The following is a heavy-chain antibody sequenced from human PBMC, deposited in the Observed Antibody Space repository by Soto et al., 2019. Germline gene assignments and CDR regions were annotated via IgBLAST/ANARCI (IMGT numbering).Heavy chain of an antibody. Sequence: EVQLLESGGGLVQPGGSLRLSCTASGFTFSSYAMSWVRQAPGKGLECVSTISSSGSTTYYADSVKGRFPISRDNSKNTLYLQMNSLGAEDTAVYYCAKWIAARPDYYYYMDVWGKGTTVTVSS. CDR1: GFTFSSYA. V-gene: IGHV3-23*01. J-gene: IGHJ6*03. CDR2: ISSSGSTT. CDR3: AKWIAARPDYYYYMDV. D-gene: IGHD6-6*01.